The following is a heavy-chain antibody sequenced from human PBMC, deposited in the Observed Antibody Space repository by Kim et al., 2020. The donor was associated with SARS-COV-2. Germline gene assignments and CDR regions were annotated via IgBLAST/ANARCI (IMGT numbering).Heavy chain of an antibody. V-gene: IGHV4-59*09. Sequence: TNDNASLKCRVTISVDSSKNQFSLKLSSVTAADTAVYYWAGGGDYGAMGYWGQGTLVTVSS. CDR3: AGGGDYGAMGY. CDR2: T. D-gene: IGHD4-17*01. J-gene: IGHJ4*02.